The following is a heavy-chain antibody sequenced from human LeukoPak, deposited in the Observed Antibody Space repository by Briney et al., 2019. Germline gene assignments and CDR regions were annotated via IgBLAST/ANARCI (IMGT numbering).Heavy chain of an antibody. V-gene: IGHV3-23*01. CDR3: AKENSGYDSGFDY. Sequence: GGSLRLSCAASGFIFSDYTMNWVRQAPGKGLEWVSAISGSGGSTYYADSVKGRFTISRDNSKNTLYLQMNSLRAEDTAVYYCAKENSGYDSGFDYWGQGTLVTVSS. CDR2: ISGSGGST. D-gene: IGHD5-12*01. CDR1: GFIFSDYT. J-gene: IGHJ4*02.